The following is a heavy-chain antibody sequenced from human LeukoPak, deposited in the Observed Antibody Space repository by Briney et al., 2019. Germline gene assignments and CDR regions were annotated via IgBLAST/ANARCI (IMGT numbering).Heavy chain of an antibody. D-gene: IGHD3-9*01. CDR1: GYTLTGYY. V-gene: IGHV1-2*02. Sequence: ASVKVSCKASGYTLTGYYMHWVRQAPGQGLEWMGWINPNSGGTNYAQKFQGRVTMTRDTSISTAYMELSRLRSDDTAVYYCASSRLRYFDWLLPFDYWGQGTLVTVSS. CDR3: ASSRLRYFDWLLPFDY. J-gene: IGHJ4*02. CDR2: INPNSGGT.